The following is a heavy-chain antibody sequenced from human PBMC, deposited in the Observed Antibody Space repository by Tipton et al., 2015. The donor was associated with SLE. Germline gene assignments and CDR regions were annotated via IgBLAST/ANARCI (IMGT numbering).Heavy chain of an antibody. CDR2: IKQDGSEK. D-gene: IGHD3-3*01. CDR1: GFSFSSYW. CDR3: ARVGYPLRLLEWLSVNYYGMDV. J-gene: IGHJ6*02. V-gene: IGHV3-7*03. Sequence: SLRLSCVASGFSFSSYWMSWVRQAPGKGLEWVANIKQDGSEKYYVDPVKGRFTISRDNAKNSLYLQMNSLRAEDTAVYYCARVGYPLRLLEWLSVNYYGMDVWGQGTTVTVSS.